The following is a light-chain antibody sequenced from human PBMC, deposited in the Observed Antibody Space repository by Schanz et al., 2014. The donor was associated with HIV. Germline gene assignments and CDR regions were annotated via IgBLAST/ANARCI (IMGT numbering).Light chain of an antibody. CDR2: DAS. V-gene: IGKV1-39*01. J-gene: IGKJ1*01. CDR1: RSIKSH. CDR3: QQSFTIPQT. Sequence: DIQMTQSPSSLSASVGDRVTITCRASRSIKSHLNWYQQKPGKAPNLLIYDASSLQSGVPSRFSGSGSGTQFTLTISSLHPDDSATYYCQQSFTIPQTFGQGTKVEIK.